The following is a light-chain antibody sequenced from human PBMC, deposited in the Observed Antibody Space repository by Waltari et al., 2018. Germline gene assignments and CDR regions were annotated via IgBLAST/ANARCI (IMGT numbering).Light chain of an antibody. V-gene: IGLV2-23*02. CDR1: SSNTGSYNL. CDR2: EVY. J-gene: IGLJ3*02. CDR3: CSYAGSNSWV. Sequence: QSALIQPASVSGSPGQSIPISCTGTSSNTGSYNLVPWYQQYPGKAPKVMIYEVYKRPAGVSNRFSGSKSGNTASLTISGLQAEDETDYYCCSYAGSNSWVFGGGTKVTVL.